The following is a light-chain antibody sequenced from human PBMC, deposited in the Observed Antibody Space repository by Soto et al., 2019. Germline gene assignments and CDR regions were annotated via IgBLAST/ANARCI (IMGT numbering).Light chain of an antibody. J-gene: IGKJ1*01. CDR3: QQYNNWPPGT. V-gene: IGKV3-15*01. CDR1: QTVRNN. CDR2: GVS. Sequence: EVVLTQSPGTLSLSPGERATLSCRAIQTVRNNYLAWYQQKPGQAPRLLIYGVSTRATGIPARFSGSGSGTEFTLTITSLQSEDFAVYYCQQYNNWPPGTFGQGTKVDIK.